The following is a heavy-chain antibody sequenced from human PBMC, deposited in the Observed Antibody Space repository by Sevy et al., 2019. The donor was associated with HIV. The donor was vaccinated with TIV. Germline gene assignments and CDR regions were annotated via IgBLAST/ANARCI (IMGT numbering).Heavy chain of an antibody. CDR1: GFTFSSYG. V-gene: IGHV3-33*01. CDR2: IWYDGSNK. CDR3: AREFLGDYEKGGLDY. J-gene: IGHJ4*02. Sequence: GGSLRLSCAASGFTFSSYGMHWVRQAPGKGLEWVAVIWYDGSNKYYADSVKGRFTISRDNSKNTLYLQMNSLRAEDTAVYYCAREFLGDYEKGGLDYWGQGTLVTVSS. D-gene: IGHD4-17*01.